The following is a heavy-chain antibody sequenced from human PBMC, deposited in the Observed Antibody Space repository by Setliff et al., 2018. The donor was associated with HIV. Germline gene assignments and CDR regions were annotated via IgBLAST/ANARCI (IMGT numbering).Heavy chain of an antibody. CDR1: GGSLSGSY. CDR3: ARDVSGSPFDY. J-gene: IGHJ4*02. V-gene: IGHV4-34*01. CDR2: VNHSGST. Sequence: SETLSLTCGVSGGSLSGSYWSWIRQSPEKGLAWIGEVNHSGSTNYHPSLKSRVTISVDTSKNQFFLKLSSVAAADTAVYDCARDVSGSPFDYWGQGTLVTVSS. D-gene: IGHD1-26*01.